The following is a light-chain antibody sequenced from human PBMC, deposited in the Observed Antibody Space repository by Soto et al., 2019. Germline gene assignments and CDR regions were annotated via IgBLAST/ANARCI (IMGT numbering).Light chain of an antibody. J-gene: IGKJ4*01. CDR2: AAS. V-gene: IGKV1-12*01. Sequence: DIQMTQSPSSVSASVGDRVTITCRASQGISNWLAWYQHQPGKAPTLQIFAASSLQSGVPSRFSGSGFGTDFTLTIRSLQPEDSATYYCQQTNRFPLTFGEGTKVAIQ. CDR3: QQTNRFPLT. CDR1: QGISNW.